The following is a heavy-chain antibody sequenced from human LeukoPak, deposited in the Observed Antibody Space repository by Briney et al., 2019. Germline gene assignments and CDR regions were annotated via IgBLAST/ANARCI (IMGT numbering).Heavy chain of an antibody. CDR2: IYSGGST. V-gene: IGHV3-53*01. Sequence: GGSLRLSCAASGFTVSSNYMSWVRQAPGKGLEWVSVIYSGGSTYYAGSVKGRFTISRDNSKNTLYLQMNSLRAEDTAVYYCARDFDCSSTSCYRWGQGTLVTVSS. CDR3: ARDFDCSSTSCYR. J-gene: IGHJ4*02. CDR1: GFTVSSNY. D-gene: IGHD2-2*01.